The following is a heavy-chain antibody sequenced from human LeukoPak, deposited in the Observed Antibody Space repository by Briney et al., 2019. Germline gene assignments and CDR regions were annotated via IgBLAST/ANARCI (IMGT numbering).Heavy chain of an antibody. Sequence: PGGSLRLSCAASGFTFSSYAMHWVRQAPGKGLEWVAVISYDGSNKYYADSVKGRFTISRDNSKNTLYLQMNSLRAEDTAVYYCARLSGPYYYGIDVWGQGTTVTVSS. V-gene: IGHV3-30*04. CDR1: GFTFSSYA. CDR3: ARLSGPYYYGIDV. CDR2: ISYDGSNK. J-gene: IGHJ6*02.